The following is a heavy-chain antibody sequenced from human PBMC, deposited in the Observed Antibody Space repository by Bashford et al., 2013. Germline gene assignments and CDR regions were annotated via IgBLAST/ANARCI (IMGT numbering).Heavy chain of an antibody. CDR2: SSSSGTTI. V-gene: IGHV3-48*03. Sequence: VRQAPGKGLEWISYSSSSGTTIYYADSVKGRFTISRDNAKNSLYLQMTSLRADDTAIYYCARGRDYGDYAVRPDFDYWGQGNPGHRLL. J-gene: IGHJ4*02. CDR3: ARGRDYGDYAVRPDFDY. D-gene: IGHD4-17*01.